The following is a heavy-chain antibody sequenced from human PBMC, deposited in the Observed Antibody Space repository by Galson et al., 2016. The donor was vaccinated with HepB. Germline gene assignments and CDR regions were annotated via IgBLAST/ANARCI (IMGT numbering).Heavy chain of an antibody. V-gene: IGHV3-48*02. CDR1: GFTFSSYT. CDR3: ATQYCSGGSCYSAAPGYWYFDL. J-gene: IGHJ2*01. Sequence: SLRLSCAVSGFTFSSYTMNWVRQAPGKGLEWVSYISSSSSSIYYADSVKGRFTISRDNAKNSLYLQMNSLRDEDTAVYYCATQYCSGGSCYSAAPGYWYFDLWGRGTLVTVSS. D-gene: IGHD2-15*01. CDR2: ISSSSSSI.